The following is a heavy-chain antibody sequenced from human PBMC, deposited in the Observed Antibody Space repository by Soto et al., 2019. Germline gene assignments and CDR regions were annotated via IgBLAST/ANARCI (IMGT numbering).Heavy chain of an antibody. CDR2: ISGSGGST. CDR1: GFTFSSYV. CDR3: VKFTTPFLTQLITMIVPDPPGY. Sequence: EVHLLEAGGDLVQPGGSLRLSCAASGFTFSSYVMSWVRQAPGKGLEWVSTISGSGGSTYYAESVKGRFTISRDNSKTTLYLQMNSLRAEETAVYYFVKFTTPFLTQLITMIVPDPPGYWGQGTLVTVSA. D-gene: IGHD3-22*01. V-gene: IGHV3-23*01. J-gene: IGHJ4*02.